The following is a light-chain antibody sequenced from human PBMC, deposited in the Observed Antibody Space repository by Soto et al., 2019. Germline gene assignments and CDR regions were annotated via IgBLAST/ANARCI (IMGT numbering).Light chain of an antibody. J-gene: IGLJ1*01. CDR3: STYTSSSTPYV. Sequence: QSALTQPASVSGSPGQSIAISCTGTSNDVGGYNYVSWYQQHPVKAPQLIIYDVTNRPSGVSDRFSGSKSGNTASLTISGLQAEYEANYYCSTYTSSSTPYVFGTGTKVPVL. CDR2: DVT. V-gene: IGLV2-14*01. CDR1: SNDVGGYNY.